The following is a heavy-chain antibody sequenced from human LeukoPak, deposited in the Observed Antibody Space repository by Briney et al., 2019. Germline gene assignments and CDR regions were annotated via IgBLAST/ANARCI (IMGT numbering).Heavy chain of an antibody. CDR1: GFTFNDYD. J-gene: IGHJ4*02. V-gene: IGHV3-48*03. Sequence: GGSLRLSSATSGFTFNDYDFIWVRQAPGKGLEWVSYIGNSGSTNYADSVRGRFTISRDIAENLVYLQMGSLRVDDTAVYYCARGLRKTVFGVHFCWGQGILVSVSS. CDR2: IGNSGST. D-gene: IGHD3-3*01. CDR3: ARGLRKTVFGVHFC.